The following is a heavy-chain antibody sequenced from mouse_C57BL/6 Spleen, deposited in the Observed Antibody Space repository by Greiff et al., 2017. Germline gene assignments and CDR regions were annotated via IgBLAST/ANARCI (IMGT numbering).Heavy chain of an antibody. CDR1: GYTFTSYW. J-gene: IGHJ2*01. Sequence: QVQLQQPGAELVKPGASVKMSCKASGYTFTSYWITWVKQRPGQGLEWIGDIYPGSGSTNYNEKFKSKATLAVDTSSSTAYMQLSSLTSEDSAVXYCARQGYYSNSYFDYWGQGTTLTVSS. D-gene: IGHD2-5*01. CDR2: IYPGSGST. CDR3: ARQGYYSNSYFDY. V-gene: IGHV1-55*01.